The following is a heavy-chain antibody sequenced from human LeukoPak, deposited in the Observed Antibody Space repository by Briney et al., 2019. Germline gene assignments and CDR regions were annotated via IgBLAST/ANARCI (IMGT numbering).Heavy chain of an antibody. V-gene: IGHV4-59*01. CDR3: ARDQFGELFRAGDAFDI. J-gene: IGHJ3*02. CDR2: IYHSGST. Sequence: SETLSLTCTVSGGSISSYYWSWIRQPPGKGLEWIGYIYHSGSTSYSPSLKSRVTISVDTSKNQFSLKLSSVTAADTAVYYCARDQFGELFRAGDAFDIWGQGTMVTVSS. CDR1: GGSISSYY. D-gene: IGHD3-10*01.